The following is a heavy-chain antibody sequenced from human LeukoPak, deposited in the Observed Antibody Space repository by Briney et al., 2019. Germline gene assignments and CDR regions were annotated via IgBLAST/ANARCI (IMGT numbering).Heavy chain of an antibody. Sequence: PSETLSLTCTVSGGSISSYYWSWIRQPPGKGLEWIGYIYHSGSTNYNPSLKSRVTISVDTSKNQFSLKLSSVTAADTAVYYCARGEWDLLFDYWGQGTLVTVSS. CDR2: IYHSGST. CDR1: GGSISSYY. D-gene: IGHD1-26*01. CDR3: ARGEWDLLFDY. J-gene: IGHJ4*02. V-gene: IGHV4-59*01.